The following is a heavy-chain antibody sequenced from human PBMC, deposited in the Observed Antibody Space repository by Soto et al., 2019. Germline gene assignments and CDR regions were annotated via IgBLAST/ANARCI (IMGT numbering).Heavy chain of an antibody. D-gene: IGHD6-13*01. Sequence: ASVKVSCKASGYTFTSCYMHWVRQAPGQGLEWMGIINPSGGSTSYAQKFQGRVTMTRDTSTSTVYMELSSLRSEDTAVYYCAKSPSLAYYGMDVWGQGTTVTVSS. CDR1: GYTFTSCY. CDR3: AKSPSLAYYGMDV. CDR2: INPSGGST. V-gene: IGHV1-46*01. J-gene: IGHJ6*02.